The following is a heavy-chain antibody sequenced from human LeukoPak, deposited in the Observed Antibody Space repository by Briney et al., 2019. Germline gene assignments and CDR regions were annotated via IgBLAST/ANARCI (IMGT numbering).Heavy chain of an antibody. Sequence: SETLSLTCTVSGGSVNSGTYYWTWIRQPPGKGLEWIGYIYYSGSTNYNPSLKSRLTISMDTSKNHFSLNLRSVTAADTAVYYCATAYCSSTSCYLYFQHWGQGTLVTVSS. V-gene: IGHV4-61*01. CDR3: ATAYCSSTSCYLYFQH. D-gene: IGHD2-2*01. J-gene: IGHJ1*01. CDR2: IYYSGST. CDR1: GGSVNSGTYY.